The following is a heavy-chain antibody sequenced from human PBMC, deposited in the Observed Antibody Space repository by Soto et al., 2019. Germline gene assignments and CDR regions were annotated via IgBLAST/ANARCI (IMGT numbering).Heavy chain of an antibody. CDR1: GGTFSSYA. V-gene: IGHV1-69*13. CDR3: AGPGYSSGYGNYYYYGMDV. CDR2: IIPIFGTA. Sequence: SVKVSCKASGGTFSSYAISWVRQAPGQGLEWMGGIIPIFGTANYAQKLQGRVTITADESTSTAYMELSSLRSEDTAVYYCAGPGYSSGYGNYYYYGMDVWGQGTTVTVSS. D-gene: IGHD6-19*01. J-gene: IGHJ6*02.